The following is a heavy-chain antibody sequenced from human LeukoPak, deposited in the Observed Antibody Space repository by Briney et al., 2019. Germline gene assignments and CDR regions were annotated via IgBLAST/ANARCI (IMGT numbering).Heavy chain of an antibody. J-gene: IGHJ3*02. Sequence: GASVKVSCKASGYTFIGYYIHWVRQAPGQGLEWMGWINPNSGGASYAQKFQGRVTMTRDTSISTVYMELTRLRSDDTAMYYCAKTSNWGSISDGFDIWGQGTMVTVAS. CDR1: GYTFIGYY. CDR2: INPNSGGA. D-gene: IGHD3-16*01. V-gene: IGHV1-2*02. CDR3: AKTSNWGSISDGFDI.